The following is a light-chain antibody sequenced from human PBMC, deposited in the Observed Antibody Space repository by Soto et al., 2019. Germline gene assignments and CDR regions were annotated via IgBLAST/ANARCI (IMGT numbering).Light chain of an antibody. J-gene: IGKJ1*01. V-gene: IGKV3-15*01. CDR1: QSVGHN. Sequence: DIVMTQSPVTLSVSPGDRATLSCRASQSVGHNLAWFQQKPGQAPRLLIYGASAGATGITDRFSGSGFGTEFTLTFGSLQSEDLAVYYCKQYNKWPRTFGQGTKVE. CDR2: GAS. CDR3: KQYNKWPRT.